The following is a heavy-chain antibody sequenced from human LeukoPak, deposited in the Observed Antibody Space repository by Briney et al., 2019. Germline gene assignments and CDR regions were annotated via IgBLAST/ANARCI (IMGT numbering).Heavy chain of an antibody. V-gene: IGHV4-34*01. Sequence: SETLSLTCTVSGGSISSYYWSWIRQPPGKGLEWIGEINHSGSTNYNPSLKSRVTISVDTSKNQFSLKLSSVTAADTAVYYCATSPVIQQQLVLYYFDYWGQGTLVTVSS. D-gene: IGHD6-13*01. CDR1: GGSISSYY. CDR3: ATSPVIQQQLVLYYFDY. J-gene: IGHJ4*02. CDR2: INHSGST.